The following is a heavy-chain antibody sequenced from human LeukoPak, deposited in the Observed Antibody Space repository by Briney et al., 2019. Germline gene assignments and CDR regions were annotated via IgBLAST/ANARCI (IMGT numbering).Heavy chain of an antibody. D-gene: IGHD1-26*01. CDR2: IRGKADSYAT. CDR1: GFTFSDSG. CDR3: ATFPSGSYSAY. Sequence: PGGSLRLSCAASGFTFSDSGMHWVRQASGKGLEWVGHIRGKADSYATVYAASVKGRFTITRDDSENTAYLQMNSLKTEDTAVYYCATFPSGSYSAYWGQGTLVTVSS. J-gene: IGHJ4*02. V-gene: IGHV3-73*01.